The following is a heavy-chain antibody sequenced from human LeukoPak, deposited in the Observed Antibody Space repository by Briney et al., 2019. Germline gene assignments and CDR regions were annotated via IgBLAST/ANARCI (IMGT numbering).Heavy chain of an antibody. V-gene: IGHV4-61*01. CDR1: GGSVSSGSYY. J-gene: IGHJ3*01. CDR2: IYYSGST. D-gene: IGHD3-22*01. CDR3: ARYPRTKNYYDSSGYLGH. Sequence: SETLSLTCTVSGGSVSSGSYYWSWIRQPPGKGLEWIGYIYYSGSTNYNPSLKSRVTISVDTSKNQFSLKLSSVTAADTAVYYCARYPRTKNYYDSSGYLGHRGQGTMVTVSS.